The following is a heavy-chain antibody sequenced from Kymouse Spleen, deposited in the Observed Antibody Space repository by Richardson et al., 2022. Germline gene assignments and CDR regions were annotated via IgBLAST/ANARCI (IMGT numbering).Heavy chain of an antibody. Sequence: EVQLVESGGGLVQPGRSLRLSCAASGFTFDDYAMHWVRQAPGKGLEWVSGISWNSGSIGYADSVKGRFTISRDNAKNSLYLQMNSLRAEDTALYYCAKDKGDDILTGCWFDPWGQGTLVTVSS. V-gene: IGHV3-9*01. CDR2: ISWNSGSI. J-gene: IGHJ5*02. D-gene: IGHD3-9*01. CDR3: AKDKGDDILTGCWFDP. CDR1: GFTFDDYA.